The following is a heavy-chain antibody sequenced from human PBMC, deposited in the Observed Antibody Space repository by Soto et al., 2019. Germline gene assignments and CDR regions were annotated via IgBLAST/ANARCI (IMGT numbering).Heavy chain of an antibody. J-gene: IGHJ5*02. D-gene: IGHD6-13*01. CDR2: INHSGST. Sequence: SETLSLTCAVYGGSFSGYYWSWIRQPPGKGLEWIGEINHSGSTNYNPSLKSRVTISVDTSKNQFSLKLSSVTAADTAVYYCARGVSSRYGGGNWFDPWGQGTLVTVSS. V-gene: IGHV4-34*01. CDR1: GGSFSGYY. CDR3: ARGVSSRYGGGNWFDP.